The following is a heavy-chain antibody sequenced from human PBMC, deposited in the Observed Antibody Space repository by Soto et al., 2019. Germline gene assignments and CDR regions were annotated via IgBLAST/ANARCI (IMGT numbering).Heavy chain of an antibody. CDR2: IGTAGDT. V-gene: IGHV3-13*01. CDR3: ARANYGDYLGASYYFDY. J-gene: IGHJ4*02. CDR1: GFTFSSYD. Sequence: EVQLVESGGGLVQPGGSLRLSCAASGFTFSSYDMHWVRQATGKGLEWVSAIGTAGDTYYPGSVKGRFTISRENAKNSLYLQMNSLRAGDTAVYYCARANYGDYLGASYYFDYWGQGTLVTVSS. D-gene: IGHD4-17*01.